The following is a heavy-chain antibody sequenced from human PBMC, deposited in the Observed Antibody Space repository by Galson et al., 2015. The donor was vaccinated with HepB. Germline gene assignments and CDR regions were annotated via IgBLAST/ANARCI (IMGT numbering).Heavy chain of an antibody. CDR2: IYPGDSDT. Sequence: QSGAEVKKPGESLKISCKGSGYSFTSYWIGWVRQMPGKGLEWMGIIYPGDSDTRYSPSFQGQVTISADKSISTAYLQWSSLKASDTAMYYCVRTRGTTHAKVIAAAFPAEIWGQGTMVTVSS. V-gene: IGHV5-51*01. J-gene: IGHJ3*02. CDR3: VRTRGTTHAKVIAAAFPAEI. CDR1: GYSFTSYW. D-gene: IGHD6-13*01.